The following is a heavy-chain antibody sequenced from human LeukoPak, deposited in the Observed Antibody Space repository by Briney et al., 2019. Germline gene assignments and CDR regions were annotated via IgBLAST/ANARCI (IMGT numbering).Heavy chain of an antibody. CDR3: ARIQAVGVPVAIDAYYSYGMDV. J-gene: IGHJ6*02. Sequence: ASVKVSCKASGGSFSRNAISWVRQAPGQGLEWMGRFIPILGIATYAQKFQGRVTITADRSTSIAYMELSSLRSEDTAVYYCARIQAVGVPVAIDAYYSYGMDVWGQGTAVTVSS. CDR2: FIPILGIA. CDR1: GGSFSRNA. D-gene: IGHD2-2*02. V-gene: IGHV1-69*04.